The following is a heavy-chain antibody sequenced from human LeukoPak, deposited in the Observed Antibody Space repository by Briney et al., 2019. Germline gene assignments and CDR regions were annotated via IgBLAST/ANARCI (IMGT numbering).Heavy chain of an antibody. CDR1: GFTFRIYN. CDR3: VSGAAMDV. CDR2: ISSSSSHI. Sequence: PGGSLRLSCEASGFTFRIYNMNWVRQAPGKGLEWVSSISSSSSHINYAHSVKGRFTISRDDAKNSLYLQMDSLRAEDTAVYYCVSGAAMDVWGQGTTVTVSS. V-gene: IGHV3-21*01. J-gene: IGHJ6*02. D-gene: IGHD3-10*01.